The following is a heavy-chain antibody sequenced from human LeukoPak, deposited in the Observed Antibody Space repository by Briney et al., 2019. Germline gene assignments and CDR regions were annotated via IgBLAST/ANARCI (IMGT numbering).Heavy chain of an antibody. Sequence: GGSLRLSCAASGFTFSSYSMNWVRQAPGKGLEWVSSVSSSSSYIYYADSVKGRFTISRDNAKNSLYPQMNSLRAEDTAVYYCARDQNYDILTGIDYWGQGTLVTVSS. D-gene: IGHD3-9*01. V-gene: IGHV3-21*01. J-gene: IGHJ4*02. CDR3: ARDQNYDILTGIDY. CDR1: GFTFSSYS. CDR2: VSSSSSYI.